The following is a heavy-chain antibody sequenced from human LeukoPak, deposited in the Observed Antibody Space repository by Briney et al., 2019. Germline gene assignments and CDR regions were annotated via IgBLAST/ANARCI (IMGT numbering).Heavy chain of an antibody. CDR1: GYSFTSYW. Sequence: GESLKISCKGSGYSFTSYWIGWVRQMPGKGLEWMGIIYPGDSDTRYSPSFQGQVTISADKSISTAYLQWSSLKASDTAMYYCARHMANYGDHARLGMDVWGQGTTVTVSS. V-gene: IGHV5-51*01. CDR3: ARHMANYGDHARLGMDV. D-gene: IGHD4-17*01. J-gene: IGHJ6*02. CDR2: IYPGDSDT.